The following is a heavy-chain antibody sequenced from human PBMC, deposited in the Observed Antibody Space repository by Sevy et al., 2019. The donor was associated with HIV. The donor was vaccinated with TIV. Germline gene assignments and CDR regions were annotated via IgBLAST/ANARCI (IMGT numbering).Heavy chain of an antibody. CDR3: ARGSGYRYGYGDAFDI. CDR1: GGSISSSNW. J-gene: IGHJ3*02. Sequence: SETLSLTCAVSGGSISSSNWWSWVRQPPGKGLEWIGEIYHSGGTNYNTSLKSRVTISVDKSKNQFSLNLSSVTAADTAVYYCARGSGYRYGYGDAFDIWGQGTMVTVSS. D-gene: IGHD5-18*01. CDR2: IYHSGGT. V-gene: IGHV4-4*02.